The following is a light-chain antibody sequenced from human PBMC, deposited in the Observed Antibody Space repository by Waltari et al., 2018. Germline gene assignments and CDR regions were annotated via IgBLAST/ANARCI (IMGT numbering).Light chain of an antibody. CDR1: SSNIGAGYD. CDR3: QSYDSSLSGVV. V-gene: IGLV1-40*01. Sequence: QSVLTQPPSVSGAPGQRVTISCTGRSSNIGAGYDVHWYQQLPGTAPKLLIYDNRSRRSGLPDRVSGSKSGPSASLAITGLQAEDDAYYYCQSYDSSLSGVVFGGGTELTVL. CDR2: DNR. J-gene: IGLJ3*02.